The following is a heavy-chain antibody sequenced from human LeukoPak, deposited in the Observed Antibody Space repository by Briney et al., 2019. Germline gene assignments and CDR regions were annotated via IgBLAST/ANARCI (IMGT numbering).Heavy chain of an antibody. D-gene: IGHD3-9*01. CDR3: AKGRLDWLSLDY. Sequence: PGGSLRLSCAASGFTCSSYAMSWVRQAPGKVLEWVSAISGSGGSTYYADSVKGRFTISRDNSKNTLYLQMNSLRAEDTAVYYCAKGRLDWLSLDYWGQGTLVTVSS. V-gene: IGHV3-23*01. J-gene: IGHJ4*02. CDR1: GFTCSSYA. CDR2: ISGSGGST.